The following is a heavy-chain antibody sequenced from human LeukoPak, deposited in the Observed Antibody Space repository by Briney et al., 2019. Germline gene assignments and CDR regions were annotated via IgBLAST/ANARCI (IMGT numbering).Heavy chain of an antibody. V-gene: IGHV3-30*18. Sequence: GRSLRLSCAASGFTFSSYGMHWVRQAPGKGLEWVAVISYDGSNKYYADSVKGRFTISRDNSKNTLYLQMNSLRAEDTAVYYCAKDQGGVLYDFWSGYQFDYWGQGTLVTVSS. CDR2: ISYDGSNK. D-gene: IGHD3-3*01. CDR3: AKDQGGVLYDFWSGYQFDY. J-gene: IGHJ4*02. CDR1: GFTFSSYG.